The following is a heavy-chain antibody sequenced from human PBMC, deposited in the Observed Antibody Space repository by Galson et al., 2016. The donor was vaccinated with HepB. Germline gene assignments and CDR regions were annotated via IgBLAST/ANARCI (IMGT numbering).Heavy chain of an antibody. CDR2: ISWNNGRI. CDR3: AKDISPQYDSYGYCTRRCMQP. V-gene: IGHV3-9*01. D-gene: IGHD3-22*01. Sequence: SLRLSCAGSGLRFDDHAFHWVRQAPGQGLEWVAGISWNNGRIGYADSVKGRFTITRDNTNNTLHLQMKTLRPEDPALYYCAKDISPQYDSYGYCTRRCMQPWVQGTLSTV. CDR1: GLRFDDHA. J-gene: IGHJ1*01.